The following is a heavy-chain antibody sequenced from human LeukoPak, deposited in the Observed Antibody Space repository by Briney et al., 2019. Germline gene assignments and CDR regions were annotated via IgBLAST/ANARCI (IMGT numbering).Heavy chain of an antibody. CDR2: ISGSGGNT. CDR1: GFTFSSYA. V-gene: IGHV3-23*01. J-gene: IGHJ6*02. Sequence: GGSLRLSCAASGFTFSSYAMSWVRQAPGKGLEWVSAISGSGGNTYYADSEKGRFTISRDNSKNTLYLQMNSLRAEDTAVYYCARESGNGYSSGWYPYYYYGMDVWGQGTTVTVSS. CDR3: ARESGNGYSSGWYPYYYYGMDV. D-gene: IGHD6-19*01.